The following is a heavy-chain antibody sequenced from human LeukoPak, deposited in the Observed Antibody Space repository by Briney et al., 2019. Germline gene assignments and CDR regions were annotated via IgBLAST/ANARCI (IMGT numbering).Heavy chain of an antibody. Sequence: GASVKVSCKVSGYTLTELSMHWVRQAPGKGLEWMGGFDPEDGETIYAQKFQGRVTMTEDTSTDTAYMELSSLRSDDTAVYYCARGGSYWGDYYYYMDVWGKGTTVTVSS. J-gene: IGHJ6*03. V-gene: IGHV1-24*01. CDR1: GYTLTELS. D-gene: IGHD2-21*01. CDR2: FDPEDGET. CDR3: ARGGSYWGDYYYYMDV.